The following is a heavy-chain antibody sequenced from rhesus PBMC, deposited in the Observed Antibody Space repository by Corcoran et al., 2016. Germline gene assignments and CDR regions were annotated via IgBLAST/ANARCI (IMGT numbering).Heavy chain of an antibody. J-gene: IGHJ4*01. V-gene: IGHV3S41*01. CDR3: ARVDGNSHFDY. Sequence: EVQLVESGGGLVQPGGSLRLSCAASGFSFSNFLFYWFRQAPGKGLEWVSSVSGSSYNTYYPDSVKGRFTISRDNAKNTLYLQMNSLRAEDTAVYYCARVDGNSHFDYWGQGVLVTVSS. CDR2: VSGSSYNT. CDR1: GFSFSNFL. D-gene: IGHD4-35*01.